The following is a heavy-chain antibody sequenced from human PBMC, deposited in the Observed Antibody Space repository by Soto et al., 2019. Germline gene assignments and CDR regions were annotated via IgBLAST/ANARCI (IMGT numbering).Heavy chain of an antibody. Sequence: EVQLVESGGGLAKPGGSLRLSCAASGFLFNSYGMNWVRLSPGRGLEWISSISSTSTYIEYADSVKGRFIISRDNAENSLFLQMNSLRAAVAAVYYCTRVRSPGMVFPDFDFWCQGARVTVSS. D-gene: IGHD3-10*01. CDR3: TRVRSPGMVFPDFDF. CDR1: GFLFNSYG. V-gene: IGHV3-21*01. J-gene: IGHJ4*02. CDR2: ISSTSTYI.